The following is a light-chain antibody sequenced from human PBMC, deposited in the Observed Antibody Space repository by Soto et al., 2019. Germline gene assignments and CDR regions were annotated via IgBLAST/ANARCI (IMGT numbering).Light chain of an antibody. CDR2: END. V-gene: IGLV6-57*03. J-gene: IGLJ3*02. CDR3: QSYDAANHWV. CDR1: SGSIASNY. Sequence: NFMLTQPQSLSESPGKTVTISCTRSSGSIASNYVQWYQQRPGSAPTTVIFENDERPSGVPDRFSGSIDSSSNSAPLTISGLKTEDEADYYCQSYDAANHWVFGGGTKLTVL.